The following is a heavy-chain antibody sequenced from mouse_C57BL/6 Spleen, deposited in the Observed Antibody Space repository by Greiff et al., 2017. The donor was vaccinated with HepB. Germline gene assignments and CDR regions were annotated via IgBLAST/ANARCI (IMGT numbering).Heavy chain of an antibody. V-gene: IGHV3-6*01. CDR1: GYSITSGYY. CDR3: ARDQYYGSSSFAY. J-gene: IGHJ3*01. CDR2: ISYDGSN. Sequence: EVKLQESGPGLVKPSQSLSLTCSVTGYSITSGYYWNWIRQFPGNKLEWMGYISYDGSNNYNPSLKNRISINHDTSKNQFFLKLNSVTTEDTATYYSARDQYYGSSSFAYWGQGTLVTVSA. D-gene: IGHD1-1*01.